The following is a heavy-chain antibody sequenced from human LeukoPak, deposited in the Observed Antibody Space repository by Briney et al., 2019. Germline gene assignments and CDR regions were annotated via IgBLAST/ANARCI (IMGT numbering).Heavy chain of an antibody. J-gene: IGHJ4*02. V-gene: IGHV4-30-4*08. Sequence: SETLSLTCTVSGGSISSSSYYWGWIRQPPGKGLEWIGYIYYSGSTYYNPSLKSRVTISVGTSKDQFSLKLSSVTAADTAVYYCARALDGYSSHAFDYWGQGTLVTVSS. D-gene: IGHD6-13*01. CDR3: ARALDGYSSHAFDY. CDR1: GGSISSSSYY. CDR2: IYYSGST.